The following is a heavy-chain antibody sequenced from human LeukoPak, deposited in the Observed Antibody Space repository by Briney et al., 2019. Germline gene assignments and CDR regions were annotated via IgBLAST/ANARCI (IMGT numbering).Heavy chain of an antibody. J-gene: IGHJ4*02. Sequence: PSETLSLTCTVSGYSISSGYYWGWIRQPPGKGLEWIGSIYHSGSTYYNPSLKSRVTISVDTSKNQFSLKLSSVTAADTAAYYCARVWGSGYDFGYWGRETLVTVSS. CDR2: IYHSGST. D-gene: IGHD5-12*01. CDR3: ARVWGSGYDFGY. CDR1: GYSISSGYY. V-gene: IGHV4-38-2*02.